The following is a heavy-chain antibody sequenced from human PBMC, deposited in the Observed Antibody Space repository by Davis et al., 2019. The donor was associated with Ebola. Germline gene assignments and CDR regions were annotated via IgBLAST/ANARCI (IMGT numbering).Heavy chain of an antibody. J-gene: IGHJ3*02. CDR1: GYTFTNYG. V-gene: IGHV1-18*04. D-gene: IGHD3-22*01. CDR2: INPHNGNT. Sequence: AASVKVSCKASGYTFTNYGITWVRQAPGQGLEWMGWINPHNGNTNYAQNVQGRVIMTSDTATTTAYMELSRLRSDDTAVYFCARVDYYYDTNPGAFDIWGQGTMVTVSS. CDR3: ARVDYYYDTNPGAFDI.